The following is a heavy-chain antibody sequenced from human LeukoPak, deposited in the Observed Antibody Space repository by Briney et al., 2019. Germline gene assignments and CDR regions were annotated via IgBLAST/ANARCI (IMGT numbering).Heavy chain of an antibody. J-gene: IGHJ4*02. D-gene: IGHD3-3*01. CDR2: ISGSGGST. Sequence: AGSLRLSCAASGFTFSSYWMHWVRQAPGKGLEWVSAISGSGGSTYYADSVKGRFTISRDNSKNTLYLQMNSLRAEDAAVYYCARDPNLRFLEWLFDYWGQGTLVTVSS. CDR1: GFTFSSYW. CDR3: ARDPNLRFLEWLFDY. V-gene: IGHV3-23*01.